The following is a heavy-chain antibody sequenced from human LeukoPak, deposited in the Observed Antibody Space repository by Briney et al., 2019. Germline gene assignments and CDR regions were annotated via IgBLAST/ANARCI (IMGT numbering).Heavy chain of an antibody. D-gene: IGHD2-2*01. V-gene: IGHV4-34*01. CDR3: ASGEVAVPADTDLTSGMDV. CDR1: GGSFSGYY. Sequence: PSETLPLTCAVSGGSFSGYYWSWIRQPPGKGLEWLGEINHSGSTNYNPSLKSRVTISVDTSKNQFSLKLSSVTAADTAVYYCASGEVAVPADTDLTSGMDVWGQGTTVTVSS. CDR2: INHSGST. J-gene: IGHJ6*02.